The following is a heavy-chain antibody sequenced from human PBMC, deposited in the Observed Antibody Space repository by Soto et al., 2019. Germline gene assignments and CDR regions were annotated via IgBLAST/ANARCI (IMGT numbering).Heavy chain of an antibody. J-gene: IGHJ4*02. CDR2: INAGNGNT. D-gene: IGHD2-15*01. CDR1: GYTITSYA. V-gene: IGHV1-3*01. CDR3: ARGVAPYYFDY. Sequence: GASVKPSCKASGYTITSYAMHCVRQAPGQRLEWMGWINAGNGNTKYSQKFQGRVTITRDTSASTAYMELSSLRSEDTAVYYCARGVAPYYFDYWGQGTLVTVSS.